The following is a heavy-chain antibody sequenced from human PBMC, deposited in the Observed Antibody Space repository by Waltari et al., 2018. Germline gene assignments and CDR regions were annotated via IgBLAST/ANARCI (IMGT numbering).Heavy chain of an antibody. CDR1: GYTTTELT. Sequence: QVQLVQSGAEVKKPGASVKVSCKVSGYTTTELTIDWVRQAPGKGLEWMGGFDPEDGETIYAQKFQGRVTMTEDTSTDTAYMELSSLRSEDTAVHYCATDRSRSSGWRDWGQGTLVTVSS. CDR3: ATDRSRSSGWRD. CDR2: FDPEDGET. D-gene: IGHD6-19*01. J-gene: IGHJ4*02. V-gene: IGHV1-24*01.